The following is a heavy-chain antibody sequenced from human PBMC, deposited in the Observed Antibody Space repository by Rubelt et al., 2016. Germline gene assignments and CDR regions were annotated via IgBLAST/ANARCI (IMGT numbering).Heavy chain of an antibody. J-gene: IGHJ4*02. V-gene: IGHV4-39*07. CDR1: GGSISSISYY. D-gene: IGHD2-15*01. CDR2: ISYSGST. Sequence: QLQLQESGPGLVKPSETLSLTCPVSGGSISSISYYWGCLRQPPGKGLEWIGSISYSGSTSYSPSLKSRGIISVDTAKNQFYLKLSSVTAADTAVYYWARDRGGNYGDYWGQGTLVTVSS. CDR3: ARDRGGNYGDY.